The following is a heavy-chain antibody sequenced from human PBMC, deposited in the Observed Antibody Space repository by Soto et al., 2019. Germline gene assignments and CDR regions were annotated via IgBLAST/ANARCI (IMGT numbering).Heavy chain of an antibody. V-gene: IGHV3-23*01. D-gene: IGHD5-18*01. CDR3: AKYSARSR. CDR2: ISGSDNST. J-gene: IGHJ4*02. CDR1: GFTFSSSA. Sequence: EVQLLESGGGLVQPGGSLRLSCAASGFTFSSSAMSWVRQAPGKGLEWVSAISGSDNSTYYADSVKGRFTISRDNSKNTLYLQLNSLRAEDTAVYYCAKYSARSRWGQGTLVTVSS.